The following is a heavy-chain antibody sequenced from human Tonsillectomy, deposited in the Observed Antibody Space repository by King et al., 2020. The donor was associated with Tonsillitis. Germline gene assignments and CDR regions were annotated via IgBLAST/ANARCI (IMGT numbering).Heavy chain of an antibody. CDR1: GFTFSRYR. CDR3: ARDGRGFDY. D-gene: IGHD3-10*01. Sequence: VQLVESGGGLVQPGGSLRLSCATSGFTFSRYRMSWVRQAPGKGLEWVANIKEDGSEKYYVDSVKGRFAISRDNAKNSLYLQMNSLRVEDTAVYYCARDGRGFDYWGQGTLVTASS. CDR2: IKEDGSEK. J-gene: IGHJ4*02. V-gene: IGHV3-7*01.